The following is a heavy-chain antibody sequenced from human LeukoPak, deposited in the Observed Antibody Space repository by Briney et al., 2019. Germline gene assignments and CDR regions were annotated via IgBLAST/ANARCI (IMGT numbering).Heavy chain of an antibody. J-gene: IGHJ3*02. V-gene: IGHV3-53*01. D-gene: IGHD3-22*01. CDR1: GFIVNNKY. CDR2: IYNDGCT. CDR3: ARGLFLSGYLDAFDI. Sequence: TGGSLRLSCAVSGFIVNNKYMTWVRHAPGRGLEWVSLIYNDGCTYYADSVKGRCTISRDNLKNVLYLQMNSLKVEDTALYYCARGLFLSGYLDAFDIWGQGTVVTVSS.